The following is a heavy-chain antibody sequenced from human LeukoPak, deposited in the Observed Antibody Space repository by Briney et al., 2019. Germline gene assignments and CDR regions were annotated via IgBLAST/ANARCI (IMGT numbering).Heavy chain of an antibody. J-gene: IGHJ4*02. Sequence: GGSLRLSCAASGFTFSSYWMSWVRQAPGKGLEWVANIKQDGSEKYYVDSVKGRFTISRDNAKNSLLLQMDSLRPDDTALYYCAKGPGMASMKRYFDYWGQGTLVIVSS. V-gene: IGHV3-7*03. CDR1: GFTFSSYW. CDR2: IKQDGSEK. CDR3: AKGPGMASMKRYFDY. D-gene: IGHD5-12*01.